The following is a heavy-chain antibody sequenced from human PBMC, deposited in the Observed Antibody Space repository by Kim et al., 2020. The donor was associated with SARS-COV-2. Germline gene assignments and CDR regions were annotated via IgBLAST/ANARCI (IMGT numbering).Heavy chain of an antibody. Sequence: ASVKVSCKAFGYIFTDFALHWVRQTPGQRPEWLGWINSGNGNTKYSEKFQGRVTITIDSSASTASMELTSLTYEDTAVYYCARGGGDLQFFDWLFSDYWGQGTLITVSS. CDR1: GYIFTDFA. V-gene: IGHV1-3*01. J-gene: IGHJ4*02. D-gene: IGHD3-9*01. CDR3: ARGGGDLQFFDWLFSDY. CDR2: INSGNGNT.